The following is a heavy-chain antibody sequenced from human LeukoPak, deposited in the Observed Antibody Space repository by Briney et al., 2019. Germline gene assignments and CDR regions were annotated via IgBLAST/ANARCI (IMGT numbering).Heavy chain of an antibody. Sequence: SGPTLFQPTQTLTLTCTFSGFSLSTHGVGVGWIRQPPGKALEWLSVIYWDDDKRYSASLKSRLTITKDTSKNQVVLTMTNMDPVDTATYYCAHKKRDCGGGSCYSWFDHWGQGTLVTVSS. J-gene: IGHJ5*02. CDR2: IYWDDDK. CDR1: GFSLSTHGVG. D-gene: IGHD2-15*01. V-gene: IGHV2-5*02. CDR3: AHKKRDCGGGSCYSWFDH.